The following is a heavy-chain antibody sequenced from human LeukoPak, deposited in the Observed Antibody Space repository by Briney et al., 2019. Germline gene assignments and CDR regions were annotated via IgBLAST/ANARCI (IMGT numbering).Heavy chain of an antibody. CDR3: AKDWDDYYDSSGPKYYFDY. Sequence: SVKVSCKASGGTFSSYAISWVRQAPGQGLEWMGRIIPILGIANYAQKFQGGVTITADKSTSTAYMELSSLRSEDTAVYYCAKDWDDYYDSSGPKYYFDYWGQGTLVTVSS. CDR2: IIPILGIA. J-gene: IGHJ4*02. CDR1: GGTFSSYA. V-gene: IGHV1-69*04. D-gene: IGHD3-22*01.